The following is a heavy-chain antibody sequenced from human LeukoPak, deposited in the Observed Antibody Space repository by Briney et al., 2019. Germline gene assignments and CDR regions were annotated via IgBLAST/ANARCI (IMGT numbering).Heavy chain of an antibody. CDR1: GFTFSSYG. J-gene: IGHJ4*02. D-gene: IGHD3-10*01. Sequence: GGSLRLSCAASGFTFSSYGMSWVRQAPGKGLEWVSAISGSGGSTYYADSVKGRFTISRDNSKNTLYLQMNSLRAEDTAVYYCAKVYLYGSEQSPLRYFDYWGQGTLVTVSS. CDR2: ISGSGGST. V-gene: IGHV3-23*01. CDR3: AKVYLYGSEQSPLRYFDY.